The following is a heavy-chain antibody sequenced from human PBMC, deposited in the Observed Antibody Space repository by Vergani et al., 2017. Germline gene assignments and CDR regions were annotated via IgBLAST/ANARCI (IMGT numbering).Heavy chain of an antibody. Sequence: QVQLQESGPGLVKPSQTLSLTCTVSGGSISSYYWSWIRQPPGKGLEWIGYIYYSGSTNYNPSLKSRVTISVDTSKNQFSLKLSSVTAAETAVYYCARGGYDFWSGYHYYFDYWGQGTLVTVSS. V-gene: IGHV4-59*01. CDR3: ARGGYDFWSGYHYYFDY. CDR2: IYYSGST. CDR1: GGSISSYY. J-gene: IGHJ4*02. D-gene: IGHD3-3*01.